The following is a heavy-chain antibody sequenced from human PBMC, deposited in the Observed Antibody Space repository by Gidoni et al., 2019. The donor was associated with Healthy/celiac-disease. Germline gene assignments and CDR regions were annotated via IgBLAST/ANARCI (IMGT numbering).Heavy chain of an antibody. CDR1: GGSISSGSYY. J-gene: IGHJ3*02. V-gene: IGHV4-61*02. CDR3: ARAATADAFDI. CDR2: IYTSGST. Sequence: QVQLQESGPGLVKPSQTLSLTCTVSGGSISSGSYYWSGIRQPAGKGLEWIGRIYTSGSTNYNPSLKMRVTMSVDTSKNQFSLKLSSVTAADTAVYYCARAATADAFDIWGQGTMGTGSS. D-gene: IGHD2-15*01.